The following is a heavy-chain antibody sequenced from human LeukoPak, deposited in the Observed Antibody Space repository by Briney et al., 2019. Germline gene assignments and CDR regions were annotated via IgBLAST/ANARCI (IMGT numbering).Heavy chain of an antibody. CDR1: GFTFSTYW. CDR3: ARVSDFWYLVY. V-gene: IGHV3-11*01. Sequence: GGSLRLSCAASGFTFSTYWMSWVRQAPGKGLEWVSYISSSGSTIYYADSVKGRFTISRDNAKNSLYLQMNSLRAEDTAVYYCARVSDFWYLVYWGQGTLVTVSS. CDR2: ISSSGSTI. D-gene: IGHD3/OR15-3a*01. J-gene: IGHJ4*02.